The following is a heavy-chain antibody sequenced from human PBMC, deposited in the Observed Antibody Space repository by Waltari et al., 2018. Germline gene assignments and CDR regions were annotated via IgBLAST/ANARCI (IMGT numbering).Heavy chain of an antibody. CDR3: ARLNNIVVVVAATPAPYYFDY. CDR1: GGSFSGYY. D-gene: IGHD2-15*01. V-gene: IGHV4-34*01. CDR2: INHSGST. J-gene: IGHJ4*02. Sequence: QVQLQQWGAGLLKPSETLSLTCAVYGGSFSGYYWSWIRQPPGKGLEWIGEINHSGSTNHNPSLKSRVTISVDPSKNQFSLKLSSVTAADTAVYYCARLNNIVVVVAATPAPYYFDYWGQGTLVNVAS.